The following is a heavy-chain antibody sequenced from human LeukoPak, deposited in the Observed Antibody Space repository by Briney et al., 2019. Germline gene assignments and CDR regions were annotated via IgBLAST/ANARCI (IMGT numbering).Heavy chain of an antibody. V-gene: IGHV7-4-1*02. CDR1: GYTFTIYA. J-gene: IGHJ3*02. CDR3: AREIHGDYEGGAFDI. D-gene: IGHD4-17*01. Sequence: RASVNVSCKASGYTFTIYAMNWVRQAPGQGLEWMGWINTNTGNPTYAKGCTGRFVFSWDTSVSTAYRRISSLKAEDTALYYGAREIHGDYEGGAFDIWGQGTMVTVSS. CDR2: INTNTGNP.